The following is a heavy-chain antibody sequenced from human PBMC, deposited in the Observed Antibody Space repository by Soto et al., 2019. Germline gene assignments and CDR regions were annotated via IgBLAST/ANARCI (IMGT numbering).Heavy chain of an antibody. D-gene: IGHD3-3*01. CDR1: GFTFSSYA. CDR2: ISYDGSNK. V-gene: IGHV3-30-3*01. J-gene: IGHJ5*02. CDR3: ARDRAYYDFWSGSNSNCFDP. Sequence: GGSLRLSCAASGFTFSSYAMHWVRQAPGKGLEWVAVISYDGSNKYYADSVKGRFTISRDNSKNTLYLQMNSLRAEDTAVYYCARDRAYYDFWSGSNSNCFDPRGQGTLVPGSS.